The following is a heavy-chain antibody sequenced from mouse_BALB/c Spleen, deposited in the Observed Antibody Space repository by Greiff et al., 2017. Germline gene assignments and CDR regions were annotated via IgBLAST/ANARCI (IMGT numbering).Heavy chain of an antibody. CDR2: ISYSGST. V-gene: IGHV3-8*02. CDR3: ARGGNYVDWYFDG. CDR1: GDSITSGY. D-gene: IGHD1-1*01. Sequence: EVKLVESGPSLVKPSQTLSLTCSVTGDSITSGYWNWIRKFPGNKLEYMGYISYSGSTYYNPSLKSRISITRDTSKNQYYLQLNSVTTEDTATYYCARGGNYVDWYFDGWGAGTTVTVSS. J-gene: IGHJ1*01.